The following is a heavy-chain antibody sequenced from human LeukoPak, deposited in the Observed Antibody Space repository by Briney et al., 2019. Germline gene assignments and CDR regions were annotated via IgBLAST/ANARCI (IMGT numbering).Heavy chain of an antibody. Sequence: SGTLSLTCTVSGGSISNYDWSWIRQFPGKGLGWTGYIYNSGSTNYNPSLKSRVTISKDTSKNQFSLKLSSVTAADTAVYYCARGGAAMDNFDYWGQGTLVTVS. D-gene: IGHD5-18*01. J-gene: IGHJ4*02. CDR1: GGSISNYD. CDR2: IYNSGST. V-gene: IGHV4-59*01. CDR3: ARGGAAMDNFDY.